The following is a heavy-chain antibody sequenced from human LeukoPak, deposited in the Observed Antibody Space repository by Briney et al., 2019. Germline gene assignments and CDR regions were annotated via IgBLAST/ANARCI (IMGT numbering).Heavy chain of an antibody. D-gene: IGHD6-19*01. CDR3: AGASVEVAGLFDY. Sequence: GGSLRLSCAASGFTFSSYAMSGVRQAPGKGLEWGSAISGSGGRTYYADSVKGRFTISRDNSKNTLYLQMNSLRAEDTAVYYCAGASVEVAGLFDYWGQGTLVTVSS. CDR2: ISGSGGRT. V-gene: IGHV3-23*01. J-gene: IGHJ4*02. CDR1: GFTFSSYA.